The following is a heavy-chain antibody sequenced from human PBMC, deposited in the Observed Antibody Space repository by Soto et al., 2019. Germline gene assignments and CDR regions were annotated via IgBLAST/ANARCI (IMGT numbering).Heavy chain of an antibody. CDR1: GGSISSYY. CDR2: IYYSGST. V-gene: IGHV4-59*01. J-gene: IGHJ4*02. D-gene: IGHD6-6*01. Sequence: SETLSLTCTVSGGSISSYYWSWIRQPPGKGLEWIGYIYYSGSTNYNPSLKSRVTISVDTSKNQFSLKLSSVTAADTAVYYCARVVIGYSSSPSYFDYWGQGTLVTV. CDR3: ARVVIGYSSSPSYFDY.